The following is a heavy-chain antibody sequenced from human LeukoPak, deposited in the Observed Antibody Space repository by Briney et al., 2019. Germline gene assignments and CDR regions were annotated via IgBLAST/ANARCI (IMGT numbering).Heavy chain of an antibody. CDR2: ISGSGGTT. J-gene: IGHJ4*02. Sequence: GGSLRLSCAASGFTVSSYAMSWVRQAPGKGLEWVSAISGSGGTTYYADSVKGRFTISRDNSKNTLYLQMNSLRAEDTAVYYCAKDRGMFLVGYLDYWGQGTLVTVSS. CDR1: GFTVSSYA. CDR3: AKDRGMFLVGYLDY. D-gene: IGHD2-15*01. V-gene: IGHV3-23*01.